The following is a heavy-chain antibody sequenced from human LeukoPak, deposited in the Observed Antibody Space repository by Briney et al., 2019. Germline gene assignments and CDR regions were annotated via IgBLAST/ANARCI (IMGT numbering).Heavy chain of an antibody. CDR1: GFTVSSYA. J-gene: IGHJ4*02. CDR3: AREGSYYYDSAPYFDY. V-gene: IGHV3-64*01. Sequence: GGSLRPSCAASGFTVSSYAMSWVRQAPGKGLEYVSAISSNGGSTYYANSVKGRFTISRDNSKNTLYLQMGSLRAEDMAVYYCAREGSYYYDSAPYFDYWGQGTLVTVSS. D-gene: IGHD3-22*01. CDR2: ISSNGGST.